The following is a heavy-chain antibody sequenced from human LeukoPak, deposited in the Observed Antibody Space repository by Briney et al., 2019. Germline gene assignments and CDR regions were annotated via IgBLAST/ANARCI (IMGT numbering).Heavy chain of an antibody. CDR1: GGSISSSTYY. CDR3: AREFENTIFAVVSRWFDP. CDR2: IYYSGST. D-gene: IGHD3-3*01. J-gene: IGHJ5*02. V-gene: IGHV4-39*07. Sequence: SETLSLTCTASGGSISSSTYYWGWIRQPPGKGLEWIGTIYYSGSTYYNPSLKSRVTIPIDTSKNQFSLKLTSVTAADTAVYYCAREFENTIFAVVSRWFDPWGQGVLVTVSS.